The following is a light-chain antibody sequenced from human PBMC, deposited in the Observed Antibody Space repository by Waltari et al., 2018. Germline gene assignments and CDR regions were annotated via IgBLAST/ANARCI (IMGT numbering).Light chain of an antibody. V-gene: IGKV1-33*01. CDR3: QQYDNLPT. J-gene: IGKJ5*01. Sequence: DLQMTQSPSSLSASVGYRVTITCQASQDISNYLNWYQQKPGKAPTLLIYDASNLETGVPSRFSGSGSGTDFTFTISSLQPEDIATYYCQQYDNLPTFGQGTRLEIK. CDR2: DAS. CDR1: QDISNY.